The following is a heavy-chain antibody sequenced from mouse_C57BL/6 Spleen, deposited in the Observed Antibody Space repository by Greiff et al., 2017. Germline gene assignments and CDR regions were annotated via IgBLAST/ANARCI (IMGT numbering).Heavy chain of an antibody. D-gene: IGHD1-1*01. CDR3: VRHGILGYAMDY. CDR1: GFSFNTYA. J-gene: IGHJ4*01. Sequence: EVQGVESGGGLVQPKGSLKLSCAASGFSFNTYAMNWVRQAPGKGLEWVARIRSKSNNYATYYADSVKDRFTISRDDSESMLYLQMNNLKTEDTAMYYCVRHGILGYAMDYWGQGTSVTVSS. V-gene: IGHV10-1*01. CDR2: IRSKSNNYAT.